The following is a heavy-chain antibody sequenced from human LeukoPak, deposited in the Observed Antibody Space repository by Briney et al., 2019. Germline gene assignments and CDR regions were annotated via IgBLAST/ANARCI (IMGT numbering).Heavy chain of an antibody. V-gene: IGHV3-11*06. Sequence: GGSLRLSCAASGFXFSDYYISWVRQAPGKGLEWISYISGTSSFTNYADSVKGRFTVSRDNAKNSLYLQMNTLRAEDTAVYYCARDLRLLSWGQGTLVTVSS. CDR2: ISGTSSFT. CDR1: GFXFSDYY. J-gene: IGHJ5*02. CDR3: ARDLRLLS.